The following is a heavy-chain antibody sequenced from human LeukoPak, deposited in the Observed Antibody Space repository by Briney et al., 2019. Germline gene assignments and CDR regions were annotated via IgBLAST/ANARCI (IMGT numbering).Heavy chain of an antibody. Sequence: PGGSLRLSCAASGFTFSDCAMSWVRQAPGKGLEWVSTINNSGTTTYYADSVKGRFTISRDNSKNTLYLQMNSLRTEDTAVYYCASIITLMDVVFSWGQGTLVTVSS. CDR3: ASIITLMDVVFS. V-gene: IGHV3-23*01. D-gene: IGHD3-22*01. J-gene: IGHJ1*01. CDR2: INNSGTTT. CDR1: GFTFSDCA.